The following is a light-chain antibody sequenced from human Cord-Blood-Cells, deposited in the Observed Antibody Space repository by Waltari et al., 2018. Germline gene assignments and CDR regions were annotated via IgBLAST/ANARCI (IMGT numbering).Light chain of an antibody. CDR3: QQSYSTLFT. CDR2: AAS. CDR1: QSISSY. V-gene: IGKV1-39*01. J-gene: IGKJ3*01. Sequence: DIQMTQSPSSLSASVGARVTITCRASQSISSYLNWYQQKPGKAPKLLIYAASSLQSGVPSRFSGSASGTEFTLTISSLQPEDFATYYCQQSYSTLFTFGPRTKVDI.